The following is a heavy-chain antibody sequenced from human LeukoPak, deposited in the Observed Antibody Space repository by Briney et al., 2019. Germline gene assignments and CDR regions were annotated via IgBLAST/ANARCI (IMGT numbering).Heavy chain of an antibody. CDR2: INPSGGSP. D-gene: IGHD4-23*01. CDR1: GYTFTRYY. J-gene: IGHJ3*02. V-gene: IGHV1-46*01. CDR3: ARARTVVTPFDAFDI. Sequence: ASVKVSCKASGYTFTRYYMHWVRQAPGQGLEWMGIINPSGGSPSYAQNFLGSVTMTRDTSTSTVYMELSSLRSEDTAVYYCARARTVVTPFDAFDIWGQGTMVTVSS.